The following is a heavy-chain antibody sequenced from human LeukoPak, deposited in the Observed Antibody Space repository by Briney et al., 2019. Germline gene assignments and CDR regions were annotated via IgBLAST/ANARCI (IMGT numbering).Heavy chain of an antibody. CDR2: ISSSSSYI. CDR3: ATTPGSSWYEGLAL. D-gene: IGHD6-13*01. J-gene: IGHJ4*02. Sequence: GGSLRLSCAASGFTFSSYSMNWVRQAPGKGLEWVSSISSSSSYIYYADSVKGRFTISRDNAKNSLYLQRNSLRAEDTAVYYCATTPGSSWYEGLALWGQGTLVTVSS. CDR1: GFTFSSYS. V-gene: IGHV3-21*01.